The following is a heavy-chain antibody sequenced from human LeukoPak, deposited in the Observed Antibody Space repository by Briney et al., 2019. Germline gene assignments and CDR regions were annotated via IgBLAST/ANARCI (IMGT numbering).Heavy chain of an antibody. CDR3: ARHSDN. CDR1: GVSIISSSYD. V-gene: IGHV4-39*01. Sequence: SETLSLTCTVSGVSIISSSYDWGWIRQPPGKGLEWIGSINYSGSTDYNPSLKSRVTISVDASKNQFSLKMSSVTAADTAVYYCARHSDNWGQGNPVTVSS. J-gene: IGHJ4*02. CDR2: INYSGST.